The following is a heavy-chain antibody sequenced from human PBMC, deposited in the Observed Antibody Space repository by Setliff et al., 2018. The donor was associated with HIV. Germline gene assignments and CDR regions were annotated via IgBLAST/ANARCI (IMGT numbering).Heavy chain of an antibody. Sequence: PSETLFLTCNVSGVSISNHHWSWIRQPPGKGLEWIGYIYYTGTTKYNPSLESRVTISIDMSKNQLSLQLSSVTAADTAVYFCARSYSSSLNPSGWMDVWGKGTTVTV. CDR2: IYYTGTT. J-gene: IGHJ6*03. CDR1: GVSISNHH. V-gene: IGHV4-59*11. D-gene: IGHD6-13*01. CDR3: ARSYSSSLNPSGWMDV.